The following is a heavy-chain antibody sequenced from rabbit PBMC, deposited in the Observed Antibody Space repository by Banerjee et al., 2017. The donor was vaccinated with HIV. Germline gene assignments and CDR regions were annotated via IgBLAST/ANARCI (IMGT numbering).Heavy chain of an antibody. CDR2: IYTGSGAT. J-gene: IGHJ4*01. CDR1: GFSFSSSYW. D-gene: IGHD1-1*01. Sequence: QEQLAESGGGLVQPEGSLTLTCTASGFSFSSSYWICWVRQAPGKGLELIGCIYTGSGATVYASWAKGRFTISKASSTTVTLQMTSLTAADTATYFCAKWGGSADYSFKLWGQGTLVTVS. CDR3: AKWGGSADYSFKL. V-gene: IGHV1S45*01.